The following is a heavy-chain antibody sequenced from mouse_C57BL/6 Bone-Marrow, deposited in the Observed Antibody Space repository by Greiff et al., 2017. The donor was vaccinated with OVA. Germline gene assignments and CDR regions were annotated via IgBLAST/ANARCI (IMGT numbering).Heavy chain of an antibody. J-gene: IGHJ2*01. CDR3: ATRGGYYFDY. V-gene: IGHV1-50*01. CDR2: IDPSDSYT. Sequence: VQLQQPGAELVKPGASVKLSCKASGYTFTSYWMQWVKQRPGQGLEWIGEIDPSDSYTNYNQKFKGKATFTVDTSSSTAYMQLSSLTSEDSAVYYWATRGGYYFDYWGQGTTLTVSS. CDR1: GYTFTSYW.